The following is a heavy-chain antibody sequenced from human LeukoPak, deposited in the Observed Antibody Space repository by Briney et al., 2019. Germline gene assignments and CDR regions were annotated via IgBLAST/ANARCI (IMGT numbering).Heavy chain of an antibody. CDR2: ISWNSGSI. D-gene: IGHD3-10*01. CDR1: GFTFDDYA. Sequence: SLRLSCAASGFTFDDYAMHWVRQVPGKGLEWVSGISWNSGSIGYADSVKGRFTISRDNAKNSLYLQMNSLRAEDTALYYCAKDGRTVRGVFDYWGQGTLVTVSS. J-gene: IGHJ4*02. V-gene: IGHV3-9*01. CDR3: AKDGRTVRGVFDY.